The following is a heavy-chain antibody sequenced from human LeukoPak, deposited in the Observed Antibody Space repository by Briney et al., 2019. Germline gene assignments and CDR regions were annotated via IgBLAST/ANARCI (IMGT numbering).Heavy chain of an antibody. CDR3: ARDLGY. J-gene: IGHJ4*02. Sequence: GGSLRLSCAASGFTFSHYAMYWVRQAPGKGLEWVALISYDGSVQYYADSVKGRFTISRDNSKNTLYLQMNSLRAEDTAVYYCARDLGYWGQGTLVTVSS. CDR2: ISYDGSVQ. CDR1: GFTFSHYA. V-gene: IGHV3-30*04.